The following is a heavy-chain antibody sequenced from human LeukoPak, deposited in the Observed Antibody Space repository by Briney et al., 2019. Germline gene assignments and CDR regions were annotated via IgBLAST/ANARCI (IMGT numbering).Heavy chain of an antibody. J-gene: IGHJ4*02. CDR2: IKQDGSEK. Sequence: GGSLRLSCAASGFIFSNYWMSWVRQAPGKGLEWVASIKQDGSEKYYMDFVKGRFTISKDNAKDSLYLQINSLRADDTAVYYCAREDHSKYEYWGQGTPVTVSS. V-gene: IGHV3-7*01. CDR3: AREDHSKYEY. D-gene: IGHD4-11*01. CDR1: GFIFSNYW.